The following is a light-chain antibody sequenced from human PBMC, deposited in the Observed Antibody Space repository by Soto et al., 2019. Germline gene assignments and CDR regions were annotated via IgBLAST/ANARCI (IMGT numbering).Light chain of an antibody. V-gene: IGKV3-20*01. J-gene: IGKJ5*01. Sequence: EIVLTHSPGTLSLSPVERATLSCRASQSVSSSYLAWYQQKPGQAPRLLIYGASSRATGIPDRFSGSGSGTDFTLTISRLEPEDFAVYYCQQYSSSPSITFGQGTRLEIK. CDR1: QSVSSSY. CDR2: GAS. CDR3: QQYSSSPSIT.